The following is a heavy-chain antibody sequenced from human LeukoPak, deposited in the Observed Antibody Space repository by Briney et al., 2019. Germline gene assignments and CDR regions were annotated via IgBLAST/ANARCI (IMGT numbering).Heavy chain of an antibody. Sequence: HWASVKVSCTASGYTFTSNYIHWVRQAPGQGLEWMGMIYPRDGSTSYAQKFQGRVTITADESTSTAYMELSSLRSEDTAVYYCAKGAVAGPGGLYYFDYWGQGTLVTVSS. D-gene: IGHD6-19*01. CDR1: GYTFTSNY. CDR3: AKGAVAGPGGLYYFDY. CDR2: IYPRDGST. J-gene: IGHJ4*02. V-gene: IGHV1-46*01.